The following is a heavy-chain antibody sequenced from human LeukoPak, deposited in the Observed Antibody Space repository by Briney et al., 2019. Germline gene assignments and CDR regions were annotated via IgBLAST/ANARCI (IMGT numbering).Heavy chain of an antibody. J-gene: IGHJ5*02. Sequence: PGGSLRLSCAASGFTFSSYGMHWVRQAPGKGLEWVAVIWYDGSNKYYADSVKGRFTISRDNSKNTLYLQMNSLRAEDTAVYYCAKDYRPYCSGGSCYWFDPWGQGTLVTVPS. CDR2: IWYDGSNK. CDR1: GFTFSSYG. D-gene: IGHD2-15*01. CDR3: AKDYRPYCSGGSCYWFDP. V-gene: IGHV3-33*06.